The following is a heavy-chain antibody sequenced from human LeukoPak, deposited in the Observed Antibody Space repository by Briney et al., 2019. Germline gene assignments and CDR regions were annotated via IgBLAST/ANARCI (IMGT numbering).Heavy chain of an antibody. J-gene: IGHJ4*02. Sequence: PSETLSLTCIVSGDSISNYYWSLIRQPAGKGLEWIGRIYTSGSTNYNPSLKSRVTMSVDTSKNQFSLNLSSVTAADTAVYSCAREGRDGYNYRALDYWGQGTLVSVSS. CDR1: GDSISNYY. CDR3: AREGRDGYNYRALDY. CDR2: IYTSGST. D-gene: IGHD5-12*01. V-gene: IGHV4-4*07.